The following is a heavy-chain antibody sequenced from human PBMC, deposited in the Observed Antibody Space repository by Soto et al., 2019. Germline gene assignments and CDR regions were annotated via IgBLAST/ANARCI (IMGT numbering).Heavy chain of an antibody. D-gene: IGHD3-10*01. CDR3: ARDTARAMVRIYYGMDV. Sequence: QVQLVESGGGVVQPGRSLRLSCAASGFTFSSYGMPWVRQAPGKGLEGVAVIWYDGSNKYYADSVKGRFTISRDNSKNTLYLQMNSLRAEDTAVYYCARDTARAMVRIYYGMDVWGQGTTVTVSS. CDR1: GFTFSSYG. CDR2: IWYDGSNK. V-gene: IGHV3-33*01. J-gene: IGHJ6*02.